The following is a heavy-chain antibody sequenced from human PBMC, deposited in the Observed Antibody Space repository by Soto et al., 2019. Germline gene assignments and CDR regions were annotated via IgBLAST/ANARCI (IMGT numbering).Heavy chain of an antibody. V-gene: IGHV4-61*01. CDR1: GGSVSSGSYY. J-gene: IGHJ5*02. Sequence: PSETLSLTCTVSGGSVSSGSYYWSWIRQPPGKGLEWIGYIYYSGSTNYNPSLKSRVTISVDTSKNQFSLKLSSVTAADTAVYYCARFKGDYYDSSGYSNWFDPWGQGTLVTVSS. CDR2: IYYSGST. D-gene: IGHD3-22*01. CDR3: ARFKGDYYDSSGYSNWFDP.